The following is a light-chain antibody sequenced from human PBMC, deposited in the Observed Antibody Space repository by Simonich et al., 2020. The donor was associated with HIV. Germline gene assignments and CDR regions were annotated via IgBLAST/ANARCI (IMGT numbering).Light chain of an antibody. J-gene: IGLJ2*01. V-gene: IGLV4-69*01. CDR1: RGHSSYA. CDR3: QTWGTGIVV. CDR2: LNSDGSH. Sequence: QLVLTQSPSASASLGATVKLTCTLSRGHSSYAIAWHQQQPEKGPRYLMKLNSDGSHSKGDGIPDRFSGSSSGAERYLTIFSLQSEDEADYYCQTWGTGIVVFGGGTKLTVL.